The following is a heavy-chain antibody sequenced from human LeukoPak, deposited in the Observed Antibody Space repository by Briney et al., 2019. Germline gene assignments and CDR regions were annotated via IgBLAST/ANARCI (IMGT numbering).Heavy chain of an antibody. D-gene: IGHD3-10*01. V-gene: IGHV4-38-2*02. Sequence: SETLSLTCTVSGYSISNNFYWAWIRQSPGKGLEWIVSINHSWSTYYNPSLKSRVTISVDTSKNQFSLKLTSVTAADTAVYYCARAPGTYGAFDSWGQGTLVTVSS. CDR3: ARAPGTYGAFDS. J-gene: IGHJ4*02. CDR1: GYSISNNFY. CDR2: INHSWST.